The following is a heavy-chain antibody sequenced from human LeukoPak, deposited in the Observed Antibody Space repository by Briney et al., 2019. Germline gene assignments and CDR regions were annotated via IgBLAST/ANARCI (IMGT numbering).Heavy chain of an antibody. V-gene: IGHV1-69*13. D-gene: IGHD5-12*01. Sequence: SVKVSCKASGGTFSSYAISWVRQAPGQGLEWMGGIIPIFGTANYAQKFQGRVTITADESTSTAYMELSSLRSEDTAVYYCAAYGYGRQAYYYYYMDVWGKGTTVTVSS. CDR1: GGTFSSYA. J-gene: IGHJ6*03. CDR2: IIPIFGTA. CDR3: AAYGYGRQAYYYYYMDV.